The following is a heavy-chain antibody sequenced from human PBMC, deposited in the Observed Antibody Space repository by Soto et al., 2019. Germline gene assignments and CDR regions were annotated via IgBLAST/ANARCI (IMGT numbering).Heavy chain of an antibody. D-gene: IGHD3-9*01. CDR1: GGSISSSSYY. Sequence: SETLSLTCTVSGGSISSSSYYWGWIRQPPGKGLEWIGSIYYSGSTYYNPSLKSRVTISVDTSKNQFSLKLSSVTAADTAVYFFARLSFDWLFQKSYFDYWGQGTLVTVSS. J-gene: IGHJ4*02. CDR2: IYYSGST. CDR3: ARLSFDWLFQKSYFDY. V-gene: IGHV4-39*01.